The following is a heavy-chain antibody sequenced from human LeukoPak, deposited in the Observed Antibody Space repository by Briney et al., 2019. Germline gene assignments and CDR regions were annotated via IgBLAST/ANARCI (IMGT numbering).Heavy chain of an antibody. CDR1: GFTFSSYW. J-gene: IGHJ4*02. D-gene: IGHD3-3*01. CDR3: ARSSTTYYDFWSGYYTGYYFDY. Sequence: AGGSLRLSCAASGFTFSSYWMSWVRQAPGKGLEWVANIKQDGSEKYYVDSVKGRFTISRDNAKNSLYLQMNSLRAEDTAVYYCARSSTTYYDFWSGYYTGYYFDYWGQGTLVTVSS. CDR2: IKQDGSEK. V-gene: IGHV3-7*01.